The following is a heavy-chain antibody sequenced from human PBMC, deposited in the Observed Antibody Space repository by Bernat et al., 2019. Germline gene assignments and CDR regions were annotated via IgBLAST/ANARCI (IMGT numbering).Heavy chain of an antibody. CDR3: TTGYSAWWAMDV. D-gene: IGHD6-13*01. V-gene: IGHV3-73*01. CDR1: GFTFSGSA. J-gene: IGHJ6*02. CDR2: IRSKANSYAT. Sequence: EVQLVESGGGLVQPGGSLKLSCAASGFTFSGSAMHWVRQASGKGLEWVGRIRSKANSYATAYAASVQGRVTISRDDSKNTAYLHMNSLKTEDTAVYYCTTGYSAWWAMDVWGQGTTVTVSS.